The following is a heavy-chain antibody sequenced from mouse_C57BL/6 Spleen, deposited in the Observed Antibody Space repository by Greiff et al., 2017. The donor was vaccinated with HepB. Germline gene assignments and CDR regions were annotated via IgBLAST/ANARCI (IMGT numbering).Heavy chain of an antibody. D-gene: IGHD1-1*01. CDR3: TTNYSRGY. V-gene: IGHV14-4*01. J-gene: IGHJ2*01. Sequence: EVQLQQSGAELVRPGASVKLSCTASGFNIKDDYMHWVKQRPEQGLEWIGWIDPENGDTEYASKFQGKATITADTSSNTAYLQLSSLTSEDTAVYYCTTNYSRGYWGQGTTLTVSS. CDR1: GFNIKDDY. CDR2: IDPENGDT.